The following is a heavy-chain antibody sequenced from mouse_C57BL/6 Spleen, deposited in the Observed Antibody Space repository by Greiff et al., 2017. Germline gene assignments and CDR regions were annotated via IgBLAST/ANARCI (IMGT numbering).Heavy chain of an antibody. CDR3: EQEGIYYYGSSSWFAG. D-gene: IGHD1-1*01. Sequence: VKLQESGPELVKPGASVKLSCKASGYTFTSYDINWVKQRPGQGLEWIGWIYPRDGSTKYNEKFKGKATLTGDTSSSTAYMALPSLTSEDSAVNSCEQEGIYYYGSSSWFAGWGQGTLVTVSA. V-gene: IGHV1-85*01. CDR1: GYTFTSYD. J-gene: IGHJ3*01. CDR2: IYPRDGST.